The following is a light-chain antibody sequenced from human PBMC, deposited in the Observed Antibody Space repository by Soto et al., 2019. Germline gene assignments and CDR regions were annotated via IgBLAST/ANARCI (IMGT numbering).Light chain of an antibody. J-gene: IGKJ1*01. CDR1: QSVSNNY. CDR2: GAS. CDR3: QQYGSSGT. V-gene: IGKV3-20*01. Sequence: EIVLTQSPGTLSLSQGERATLSCRASQSVSNNYLAWYQQKPGQAPRLLIYGASNRATGIPDRFSGSGSGTDFTLTISRLEPEDFAVYYCQQYGSSGTLGQGTKVDIK.